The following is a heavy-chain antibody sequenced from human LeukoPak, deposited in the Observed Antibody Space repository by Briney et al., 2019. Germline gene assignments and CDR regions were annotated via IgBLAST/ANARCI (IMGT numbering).Heavy chain of an antibody. J-gene: IGHJ4*02. Sequence: ASVKVSCKASGGTFSSYAISWVRQAPGQGLEWMGGIIPIFGTANYAQKFQGRVTITADGSTSTAYMELSSLRSEDTAVYYCARATWGYDSSGYTENYYFDYWGQGTLVTVSS. V-gene: IGHV1-69*13. CDR3: ARATWGYDSSGYTENYYFDY. D-gene: IGHD3-22*01. CDR1: GGTFSSYA. CDR2: IIPIFGTA.